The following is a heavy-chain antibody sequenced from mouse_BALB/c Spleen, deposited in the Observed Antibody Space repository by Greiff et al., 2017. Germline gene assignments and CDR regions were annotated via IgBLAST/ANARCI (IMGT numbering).Heavy chain of an antibody. D-gene: IGHD2-1*01. Sequence: EVQLQQSGPGLVKPSQSLSLTCSVTGYSFTSGYYWNWLRQPPGNKLEWMGYISYDGSNNYNPTLKNRISIARDTSKNQFFLKLNSVATEDTATYYSARDGNYEYYFDYWGQGTTLTVSS. J-gene: IGHJ2*01. CDR3: ARDGNYEYYFDY. V-gene: IGHV3-6*02. CDR1: GYSFTSGYY. CDR2: ISYDGSN.